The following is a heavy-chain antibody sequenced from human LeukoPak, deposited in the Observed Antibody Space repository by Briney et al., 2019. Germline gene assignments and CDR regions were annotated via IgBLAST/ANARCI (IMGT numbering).Heavy chain of an antibody. CDR3: AKISSSAEPNFDY. V-gene: IGHV3-30*02. CDR2: IWPDGSKK. CDR1: GFTFRTYA. D-gene: IGHD1-14*01. J-gene: IGHJ4*02. Sequence: GGSLRLSCAASGFTFRTYAMHWVRQAPGKGLEWVAFIWPDGSKKFYADSVKGRFTISRDNSSHTLYLQMNSLRPEDTALYFCAKISSSAEPNFDYWGQGILLTVSS.